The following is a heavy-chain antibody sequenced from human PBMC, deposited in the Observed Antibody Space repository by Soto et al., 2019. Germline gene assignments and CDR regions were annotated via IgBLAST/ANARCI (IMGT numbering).Heavy chain of an antibody. CDR3: ARHVVVVAATRYYYYYMDV. Sequence: PGESLKISCKGSGYRFTSYWIGWVLQIPGKGLEWMGTIYPDDSDIRYNPYFQGQVTISADKSISTAYLQWSSLKASDTAMYYCARHVVVVAATRYYYYYMDVWGKGTTVTVSS. CDR2: IYPDDSDI. J-gene: IGHJ6*03. D-gene: IGHD2-15*01. V-gene: IGHV5-51*01. CDR1: GYRFTSYW.